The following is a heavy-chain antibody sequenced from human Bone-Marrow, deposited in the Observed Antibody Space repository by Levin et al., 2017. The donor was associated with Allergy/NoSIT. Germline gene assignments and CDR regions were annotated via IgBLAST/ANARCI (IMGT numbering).Heavy chain of an antibody. CDR3: ARSDPRSPVKAFDL. Sequence: PSETLSLTCTVSPSSLSDYYWTWIRQPSGKGLEWLGRMHFTQGPIYNPSLRGRLSMSLDTSDSHFSLNLHSVTDADTALYFCARSDPRSPVKAFDLWGQGILVTVSS. CDR2: MHFTQGP. V-gene: IGHV4-4*07. D-gene: IGHD2-21*01. J-gene: IGHJ5*02. CDR1: PSSLSDYY.